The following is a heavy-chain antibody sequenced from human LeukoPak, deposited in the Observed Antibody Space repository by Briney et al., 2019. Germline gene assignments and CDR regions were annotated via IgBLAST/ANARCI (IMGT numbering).Heavy chain of an antibody. J-gene: IGHJ4*02. CDR3: ARGDSSGCCMAY. Sequence: GGSLRLSCAASGFTFSSYAMSWVRQAPGKGLEWVSAISGSGGSTYYADSVKGRFTISRDNSKNTLYLQMNSLRAEDTAVYYCARGDSSGCCMAYWGQGTLVTVSS. V-gene: IGHV3-23*01. CDR1: GFTFSSYA. D-gene: IGHD6-19*01. CDR2: ISGSGGST.